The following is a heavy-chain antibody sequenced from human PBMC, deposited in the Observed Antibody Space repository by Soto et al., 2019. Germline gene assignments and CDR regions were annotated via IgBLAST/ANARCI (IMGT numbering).Heavy chain of an antibody. J-gene: IGHJ4*02. CDR3: AGGILSLHF. D-gene: IGHD3-3*02. CDR1: GYTFSAYK. V-gene: IGHV1-3*01. Sequence: QVQLVQXXXEVKKPGASVTVSCKASGYTFSAYKIHWVRQAPGQRLEWMGWINAGNGDTKYSQKFQDRVTIARDTSATTAYLELHSLRSEDTAVYYCAGGILSLHFWGQGTLVTVSS. CDR2: INAGNGDT.